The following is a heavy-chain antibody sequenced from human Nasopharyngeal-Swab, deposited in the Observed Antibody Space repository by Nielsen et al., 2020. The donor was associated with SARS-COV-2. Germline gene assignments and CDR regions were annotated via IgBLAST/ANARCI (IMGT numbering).Heavy chain of an antibody. J-gene: IGHJ5*02. CDR1: GFTFSSYS. V-gene: IGHV3-21*05. D-gene: IGHD6-13*01. CDR3: AKELRTRGAYSSSWYDWFDP. Sequence: GESLKISCAASGFTFSSYSMNWVRQAPGKGLEWVSYISSSSYINYADSVKGRFTISRDNAKNSLYLQMNSLRAEDTAVYYCAKELRTRGAYSSSWYDWFDPWGQGTLVTVSS. CDR2: ISSSSYI.